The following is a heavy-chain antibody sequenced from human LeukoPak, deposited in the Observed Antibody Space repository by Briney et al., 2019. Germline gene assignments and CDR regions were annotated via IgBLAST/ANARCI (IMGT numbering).Heavy chain of an antibody. J-gene: IGHJ3*02. Sequence: ASVKVSCKASGGTFSSYGISWVRQAPGQGLEWMGWISAYNGNTNYAQKLQGRVTMTTDTSTSTAYMELRSLRSDDTAVYYCARGDDYYDSSGYYPDAFDIWGQGTMVTVSS. CDR1: GGTFSSYG. V-gene: IGHV1-18*01. CDR2: ISAYNGNT. D-gene: IGHD3-22*01. CDR3: ARGDDYYDSSGYYPDAFDI.